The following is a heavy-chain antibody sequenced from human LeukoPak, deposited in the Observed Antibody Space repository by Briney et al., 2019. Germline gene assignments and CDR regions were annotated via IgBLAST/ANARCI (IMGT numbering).Heavy chain of an antibody. CDR3: ARDAYDSSGYSFDY. CDR2: IYHSGNT. Sequence: SETLSLTCAVSGGSISSSNWWSWVRQPPGKGLEWIGEIYHSGNTNYNPSLKSRVTISVDKSKNQFSLKLSSVTAADTAVYYCARDAYDSSGYSFDYWGQGTLVTVSS. V-gene: IGHV4-4*02. D-gene: IGHD3-22*01. J-gene: IGHJ4*02. CDR1: GGSISSSNW.